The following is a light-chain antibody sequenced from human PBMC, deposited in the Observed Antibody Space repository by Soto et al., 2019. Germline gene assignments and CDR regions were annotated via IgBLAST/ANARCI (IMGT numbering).Light chain of an antibody. CDR3: QQYGSSTPGT. J-gene: IGKJ1*01. CDR2: GAS. CDR1: QSVSSSY. Sequence: EIVLTQSPGTLSLSPVERATLSCMASQSVSSSYLAWYQQKPGQAPRLLIYGASSRATGIPDRFSGSGSGTDFTLTISRLEPEDFAVYYCQQYGSSTPGTFGQGTKVDIK. V-gene: IGKV3-20*01.